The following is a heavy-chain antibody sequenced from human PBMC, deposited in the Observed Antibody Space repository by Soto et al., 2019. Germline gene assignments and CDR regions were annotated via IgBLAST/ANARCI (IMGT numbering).Heavy chain of an antibody. CDR2: INHSGST. J-gene: IGHJ6*02. Sequence: QVQLQQWGAGLLKPSETLSLTCAVYGGSFSGYYWSWIRQPPGKGLEWLGEINHSGSTNYNPALKSRVTISVDTSKNQFSLKLSSVTAADTAVYYCATVIGRHYYYGMDVWGQGTTVTVSS. CDR1: GGSFSGYY. V-gene: IGHV4-34*01. CDR3: ATVIGRHYYYGMDV.